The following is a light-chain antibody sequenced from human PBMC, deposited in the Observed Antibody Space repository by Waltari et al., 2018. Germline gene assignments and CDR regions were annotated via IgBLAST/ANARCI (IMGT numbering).Light chain of an antibody. CDR2: DAS. CDR1: QSVSRF. V-gene: IGKV3-11*01. CDR3: QQRSSWPLT. Sequence: DIVLTQSPATLSLSPGQRATLSCRTSQSVSRFLAWYQQRPGQAPRLLIYDASTRATGIPARFSGSGSGTDFTLTISSLDPDDLAVYYCQQRSSWPLTFGGGTRVQIK. J-gene: IGKJ4*01.